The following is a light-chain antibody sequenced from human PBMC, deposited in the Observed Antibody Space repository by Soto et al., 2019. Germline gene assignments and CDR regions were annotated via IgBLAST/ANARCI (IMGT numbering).Light chain of an antibody. CDR3: QAWDSRIGL. CDR2: QDN. CDR1: KLGDKY. V-gene: IGLV3-1*01. J-gene: IGLJ2*01. Sequence: SYELTQPPSVSVSPGQTASITCSGDKLGDKYVCWYQQKPGQSPVLVIYQDNRRPSGIPERFSGSNSGNTATLTISGTQAMDGADYYCQAWDSRIGLFGGGTKVTVL.